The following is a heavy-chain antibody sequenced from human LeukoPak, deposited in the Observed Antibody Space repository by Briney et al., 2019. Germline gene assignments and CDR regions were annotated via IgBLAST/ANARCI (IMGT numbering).Heavy chain of an antibody. D-gene: IGHD3-3*01. CDR3: ARDASAYY. V-gene: IGHV3-7*01. Sequence: GGSLRLSCVAPGLTLSNYWMSWVRQAPGKGLEWVATIKPDGSEKYYVDSVKGRFTISRDNAKRSLCLQMDSLRAEDTAVYYCARDASAYYWGQGTLVTVSS. CDR1: GLTLSNYW. CDR2: IKPDGSEK. J-gene: IGHJ4*02.